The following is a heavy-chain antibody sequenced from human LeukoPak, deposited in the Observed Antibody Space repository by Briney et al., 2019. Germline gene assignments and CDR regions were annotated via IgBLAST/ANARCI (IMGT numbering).Heavy chain of an antibody. CDR1: AFTFSSYE. V-gene: IGHV3-48*03. D-gene: IGHD3-10*01. CDR3: ARAFGELSWFDP. Sequence: GGSLQLSCAASAFTFSSYEMNWVRQAPGKGLEWVSYISISGSTIYYADSVKGRFTISRDNAKNSLYLQMNSLRAEDTAVYYCARAFGELSWFDPWGQGTLVTVSS. CDR2: ISISGSTI. J-gene: IGHJ5*02.